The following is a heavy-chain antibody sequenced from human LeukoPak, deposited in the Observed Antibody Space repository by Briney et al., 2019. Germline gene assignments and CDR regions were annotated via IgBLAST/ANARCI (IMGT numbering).Heavy chain of an antibody. Sequence: PSETLSLTCTVSGGSISSYYWSWIRQPPGKGLEWIGYIYYSGSTNYNPSLKSRVTISVDTSKNQFSLKLSSVTAADTAVYYCARHLGYCSGGSCYFWFDPWGQGTLVTVSS. D-gene: IGHD2-15*01. V-gene: IGHV4-59*08. J-gene: IGHJ5*02. CDR1: GGSISSYY. CDR3: ARHLGYCSGGSCYFWFDP. CDR2: IYYSGST.